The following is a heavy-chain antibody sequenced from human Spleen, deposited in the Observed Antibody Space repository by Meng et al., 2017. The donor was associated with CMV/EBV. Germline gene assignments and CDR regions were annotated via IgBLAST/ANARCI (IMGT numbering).Heavy chain of an antibody. V-gene: IGHV3-72*01. J-gene: IGHJ4*02. CDR3: ARGGVGYSYGYFY. Sequence: GFTLSDHYMDWVRQAPGKGLEWVGRSRDKGNSYTTEYAASVKGRFTISRDDSKNSLFLQMNSLKTEDTAVYYCARGGVGYSYGYFYWGQGTLVTVSS. CDR2: SRDKGNSYTT. CDR1: GFTLSDHY. D-gene: IGHD5-18*01.